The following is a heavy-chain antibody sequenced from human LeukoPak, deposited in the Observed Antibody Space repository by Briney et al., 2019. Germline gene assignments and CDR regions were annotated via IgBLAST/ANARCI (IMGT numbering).Heavy chain of an antibody. D-gene: IGHD5-12*01. V-gene: IGHV1-2*02. CDR2: INPNSGGT. Sequence: ASVKVSCKASGGTFSSYAISWVRQAPGQGLEWMGWINPNSGGTNYAQKFQGRVTMTRDTSISTAYMELSRLRSDDTAVYYCARDMNGYDPDYWGQGTLVTVSS. J-gene: IGHJ4*02. CDR3: ARDMNGYDPDY. CDR1: GGTFSSYA.